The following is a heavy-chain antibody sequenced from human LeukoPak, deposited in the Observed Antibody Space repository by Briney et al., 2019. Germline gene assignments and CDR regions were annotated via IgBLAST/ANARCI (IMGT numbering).Heavy chain of an antibody. CDR3: AKEARYYDSRGNLDY. D-gene: IGHD3-22*01. V-gene: IGHV3-30*02. J-gene: IGHJ4*02. CDR1: GFTFSSYG. CDR2: IRYDGSNK. Sequence: GGSLRLSCAASGFTFSSYGMHWVRQAPGKGLEWVVFIRYDGSNKYYADSVKGRFTISRDNSKNTLYLQMNSLRAEDTAVYYCAKEARYYDSRGNLDYWGQGTLVTVSS.